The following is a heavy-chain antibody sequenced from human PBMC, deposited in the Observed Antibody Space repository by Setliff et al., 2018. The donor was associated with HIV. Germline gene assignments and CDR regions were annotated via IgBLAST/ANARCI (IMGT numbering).Heavy chain of an antibody. V-gene: IGHV4-39*06. CDR1: GGSITRTPYY. Sequence: PSETLSLTCTVSGGSITRTPYYWGWIRQPPGKGLEWIGSIHHSGTAYDNPSLKSRVTISVDTSNNQFALKLTSVTAADTAILYCVALVPGGGGRGSWGRGNLVTVSS. D-gene: IGHD2-15*01. J-gene: IGHJ5*02. CDR3: VALVPGGGGRGS. CDR2: IHHSGTA.